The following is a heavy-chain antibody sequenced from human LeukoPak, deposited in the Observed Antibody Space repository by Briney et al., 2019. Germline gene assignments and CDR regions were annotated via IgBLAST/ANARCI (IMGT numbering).Heavy chain of an antibody. Sequence: PGGSLRLSCAASGCTFSDIWMHWVRQVQGEGLVWVAVSLGDVSEIYSDSVQGRFTVSRDHAKNTLYLQANSLRVEDPAVYYCARGGPATGMDYWGHGALVTVSS. CDR2: SLGDVSE. CDR3: ARGGPATGMDY. CDR1: GCTFSDIW. V-gene: IGHV3-74*01. D-gene: IGHD6-25*01. J-gene: IGHJ4*01.